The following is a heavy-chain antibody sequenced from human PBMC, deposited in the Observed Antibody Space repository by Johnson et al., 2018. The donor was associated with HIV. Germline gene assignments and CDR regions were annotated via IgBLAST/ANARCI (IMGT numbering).Heavy chain of an antibody. CDR2: INWNGGST. D-gene: IGHD1-26*01. Sequence: EKLVESGGGVVWPGGSLRLSCAASGFNFNDYGMTWVRQVTGKGLEWVSGINWNGGSTGYADSVKGRFTISRDNAKSSLYLQINDLRAEDTAFYYCAKDRALGWELLGAFDIWGQGTMVIVSS. V-gene: IGHV3-20*04. CDR3: AKDRALGWELLGAFDI. CDR1: GFNFNDYG. J-gene: IGHJ3*02.